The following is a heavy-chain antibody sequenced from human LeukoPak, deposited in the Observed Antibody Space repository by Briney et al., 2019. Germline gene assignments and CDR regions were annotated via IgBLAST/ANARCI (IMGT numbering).Heavy chain of an antibody. V-gene: IGHV3-11*04. J-gene: IGHJ4*02. Sequence: PGGSLRLSCAASGFTFGDYYMSWIRQAPGKGLEWVSYISSSGTTIHYADSVKGRFTTSRDNAKNSLYLQMNALRAEDTAVYYCARVRGSYCSDYWGQGTLVTVSS. CDR3: ARVRGSYCSDY. CDR1: GFTFGDYY. D-gene: IGHD1-26*01. CDR2: ISSSGTTI.